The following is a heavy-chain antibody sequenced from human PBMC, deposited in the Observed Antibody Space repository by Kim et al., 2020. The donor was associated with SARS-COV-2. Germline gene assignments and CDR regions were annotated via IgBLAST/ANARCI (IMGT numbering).Heavy chain of an antibody. CDR3: ARSGSYLTSPFDY. J-gene: IGHJ4*02. Sequence: GGSLRLPCAASGFTFSSYWIHWVRQVPGKGLVWVSRINSDGSDITYADSVKGRFTISRDNAKNTVYLQMNALRAEDTAVYYCARSGSYLTSPFDYWGQGTLVTVSS. CDR2: INSDGSDI. CDR1: GFTFSSYW. D-gene: IGHD1-26*01. V-gene: IGHV3-74*01.